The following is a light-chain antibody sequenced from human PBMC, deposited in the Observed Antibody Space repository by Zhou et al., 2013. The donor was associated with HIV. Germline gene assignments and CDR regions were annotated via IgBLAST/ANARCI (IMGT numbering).Light chain of an antibody. CDR1: QGIRND. CDR3: LQSYDTPQT. V-gene: IGKV1-6*01. CDR2: AAS. J-gene: IGKJ1*01. Sequence: AIQMTQSPSSLSASAGDRVTITCRASQGIRNDLGWYQQKPGKAPNLLISAASSLQSGVPSRFSGRGSGTNFTLTISSLQPEDFATYYCLQSYDTPQTFGLGTKVEIK.